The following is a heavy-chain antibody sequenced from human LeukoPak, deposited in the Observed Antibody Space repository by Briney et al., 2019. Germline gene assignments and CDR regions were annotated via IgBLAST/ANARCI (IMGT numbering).Heavy chain of an antibody. D-gene: IGHD1-14*01. CDR3: AEDRAVLNGGIDY. CDR2: IRSKAYGGTT. CDR1: GFTFGDYA. V-gene: IGHV3-49*03. Sequence: PGRSLRLSCTASGFTFGDYAMSWFRQAPGKGLEWVGFIRSKAYGGTTEYAASVKGRFTISRDDSKSIAYLQMSSLRAEDTAVYYCAEDRAVLNGGIDYWGQGTLVTVSS. J-gene: IGHJ4*02.